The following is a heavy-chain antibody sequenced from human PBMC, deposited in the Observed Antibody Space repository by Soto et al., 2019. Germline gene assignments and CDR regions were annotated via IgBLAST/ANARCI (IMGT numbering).Heavy chain of an antibody. Sequence: ETLSLTCTVSGYFFSSYYWSWIRQPPGKGLEWIGYIYYSGSTNYNPSLKSRVTISIDTSKNQFSLKLSSVTAADTAVYYCARGCSGACVDLYVGGMDVWGRGTTVTVSS. J-gene: IGHJ6*02. D-gene: IGHD6-19*01. CDR2: IYYSGST. V-gene: IGHV4-59*01. CDR1: GYFFSSYY. CDR3: ARGCSGACVDLYVGGMDV.